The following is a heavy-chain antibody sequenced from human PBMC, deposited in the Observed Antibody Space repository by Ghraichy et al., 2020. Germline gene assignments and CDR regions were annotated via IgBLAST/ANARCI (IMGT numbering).Heavy chain of an antibody. V-gene: IGHV4-61*01. CDR2: IYYSGST. J-gene: IGHJ3*02. D-gene: IGHD4-17*01. CDR3: ARGQDYGDYHLGAFDI. CDR1: GGSVSSGSYY. Sequence: SETLSLTCTVSGGSVSSGSYYWSWIRQPPGKGLEWIGYIYYSGSTNYNPSLKSRVTISVDTSKNQFSLKLSSVTAADTAVYYCARGQDYGDYHLGAFDIWGKGTMVTVSS.